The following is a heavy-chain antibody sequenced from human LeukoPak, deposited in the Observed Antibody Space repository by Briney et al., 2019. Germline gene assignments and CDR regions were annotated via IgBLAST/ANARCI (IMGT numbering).Heavy chain of an antibody. CDR1: GYTFTGYY. Sequence: ASVKVSCKNSGYTFTGYYMHWVRQAPGQGLEWMGRINPNSGDTNYAQKFQGRVTMTGDTSITTAYMELNSLRSDDTAVYYCAKAKPQGSDRDFDYWGQGTLVTVSS. J-gene: IGHJ4*02. CDR3: AKAKPQGSDRDFDY. CDR2: INPNSGDT. D-gene: IGHD1-14*01. V-gene: IGHV1-2*06.